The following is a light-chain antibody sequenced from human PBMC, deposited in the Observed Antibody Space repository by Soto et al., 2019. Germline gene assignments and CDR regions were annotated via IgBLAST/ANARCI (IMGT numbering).Light chain of an antibody. Sequence: IQLTQSPSFLSASVGHRVTITCRASQGISSYLAWYQQKPGKAPKLLIYAASTLQSGVPSRFSGGGSGTEFALTISSLQPEDFATYYCQQLNSYPLTFGGGTKVDIK. V-gene: IGKV1-9*01. J-gene: IGKJ4*01. CDR3: QQLNSYPLT. CDR2: AAS. CDR1: QGISSY.